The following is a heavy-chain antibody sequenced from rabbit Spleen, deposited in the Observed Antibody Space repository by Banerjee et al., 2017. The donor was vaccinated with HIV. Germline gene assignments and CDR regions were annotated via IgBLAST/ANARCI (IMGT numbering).Heavy chain of an antibody. J-gene: IGHJ4*01. CDR3: ARGSATMTMVITGFYFNL. D-gene: IGHD2-1*01. CDR2: IDTGSSGFT. Sequence: QEQLVESGGGLVQPEGSLKLSCTASGFSFSNKAVMCWVRQAPGKGLEWIVCIDTGSSGFTYFASWAKGRFTISKTSSTTVTLQMTSLTAADTATYFCARGSATMTMVITGFYFNLWGPGTLVTVS. CDR1: GFSFSNKAV. V-gene: IGHV1S45*01.